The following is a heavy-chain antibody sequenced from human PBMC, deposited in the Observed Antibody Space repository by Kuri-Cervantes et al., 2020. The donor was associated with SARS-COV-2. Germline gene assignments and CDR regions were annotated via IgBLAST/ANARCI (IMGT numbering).Heavy chain of an antibody. D-gene: IGHD3-3*01. Sequence: LSLTCAGSGFSFRKSDMNWVRQAPGKGLEWVSSITSSSSYIYYADSVKGRLTISRDSANNSLYLQMNSLRAEDTAVYYCARVSGYYDFWSASDYYYMDVWGKGTTVTVSS. CDR1: GFSFRKSD. CDR2: ITSSSSYI. V-gene: IGHV3-21*01. CDR3: ARVSGYYDFWSASDYYYMDV. J-gene: IGHJ6*03.